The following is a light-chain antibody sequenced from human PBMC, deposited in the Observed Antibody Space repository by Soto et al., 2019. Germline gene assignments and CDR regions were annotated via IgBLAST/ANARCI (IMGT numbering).Light chain of an antibody. V-gene: IGLV1-47*02. CDR1: TSNIGTFY. CDR2: IGD. J-gene: IGLJ1*01. Sequence: QSVLTQPPSTASTPGQTVTLSCSGSTSNIGTFYVYWYQHLPGTAPRLLIFIGDQRASGVSDRFSASKSGTSDSRAISGLRSDDEAEYYCAAWDDNLNAYVFGRGTTLTVL. CDR3: AAWDDNLNAYV.